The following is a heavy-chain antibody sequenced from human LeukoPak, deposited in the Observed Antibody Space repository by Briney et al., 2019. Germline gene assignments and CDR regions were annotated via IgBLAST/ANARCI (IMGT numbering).Heavy chain of an antibody. CDR2: IYYSGST. Sequence: SETLSLTCTVSGGSISSSSYYWGWIRQPPGKGLEWIGSIYYSGSTYYNPSLKSRVTISVDTSKNQFSLKLNSVTAADTAVYYCARGGGGASTVMYFDYWGQGTLVTVSS. CDR1: GGSISSSSYY. CDR3: ARGGGGASTVMYFDY. D-gene: IGHD4-11*01. V-gene: IGHV4-39*07. J-gene: IGHJ4*02.